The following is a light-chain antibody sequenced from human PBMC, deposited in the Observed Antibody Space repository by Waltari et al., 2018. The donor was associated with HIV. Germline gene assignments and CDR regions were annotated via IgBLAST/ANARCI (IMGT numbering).Light chain of an antibody. V-gene: IGKV3-20*01. CDR1: QSVRSNY. CDR2: GAS. J-gene: IGKJ1*01. CDR3: QQYGSSPKT. Sequence: TLFTQSPGPLSLSPGERATLSCSASQSVRSNYLAWYQQKPGQAPRLLIYGASSRATGIPDRFSGSGSGTDFTLTISRLEPEDFAVYYCQQYGSSPKTFGQGTKVEIK.